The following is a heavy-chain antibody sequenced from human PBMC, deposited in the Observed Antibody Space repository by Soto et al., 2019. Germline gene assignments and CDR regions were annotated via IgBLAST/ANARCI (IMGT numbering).Heavy chain of an antibody. CDR1: GYSISSNYY. Sequence: SETLSLTCAVSGYSISSNYYWGWLRQPPGKGLEWIGSIYHSGSTYYDPSLKSRVTISVDTSKNQFSLRLTSVTAADTAVYYCARDLYASIYDAFKIWGQGTMVTVSS. CDR2: IYHSGST. D-gene: IGHD4-17*01. J-gene: IGHJ3*02. CDR3: ARDLYASIYDAFKI. V-gene: IGHV4-38-2*02.